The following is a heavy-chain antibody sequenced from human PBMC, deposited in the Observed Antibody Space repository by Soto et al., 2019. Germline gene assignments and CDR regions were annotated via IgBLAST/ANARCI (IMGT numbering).Heavy chain of an antibody. Sequence: VQLVESGGGVVQPGRSLRLSCAASGFTFSSYGMHWVRQAPGKGLEWVAVIWYDGSNKYYADSVKGRFTISRDNSKNTLYLQMNSLRAEDTAVYYCAREGYCSSTSCYIDYWGQGTLVTVSS. CDR1: GFTFSSYG. CDR3: AREGYCSSTSCYIDY. J-gene: IGHJ4*02. D-gene: IGHD2-2*02. V-gene: IGHV3-33*01. CDR2: IWYDGSNK.